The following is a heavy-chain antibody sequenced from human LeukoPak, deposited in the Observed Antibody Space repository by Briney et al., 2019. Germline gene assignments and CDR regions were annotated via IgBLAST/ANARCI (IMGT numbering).Heavy chain of an antibody. J-gene: IGHJ6*03. CDR2: INPSGGST. V-gene: IGHV1-46*01. CDR1: GYTFTSYY. D-gene: IGHD2-15*01. CDR3: ARRIVVVVAAASQNYYYYYMDV. Sequence: ASVKVSCKASGYTFTSYYMHWVRQAPGQGLEWMGIINPSGGSTSYAQKFQGRVTMTRDMSTSTVYMELSSLRSEDTAVYYCARRIVVVVAAASQNYYYYYMDVWGKGTTVTVSS.